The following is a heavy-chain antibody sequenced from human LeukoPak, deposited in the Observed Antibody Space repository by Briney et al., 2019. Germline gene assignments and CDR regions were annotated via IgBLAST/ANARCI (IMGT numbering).Heavy chain of an antibody. V-gene: IGHV3-30*14. CDR2: ISYDGSNK. J-gene: IGHJ5*02. CDR3: ALHDWFDP. Sequence: GGSLRLSCAASGFTFSRYGMHWVRQAPGKGLEWVTAISYDGSNKYYADSVKGRFTISRDTSKNTLFLQMNSLRAEDTAVYYCALHDWFDPWGQGTLVTVSS. CDR1: GFTFSRYG.